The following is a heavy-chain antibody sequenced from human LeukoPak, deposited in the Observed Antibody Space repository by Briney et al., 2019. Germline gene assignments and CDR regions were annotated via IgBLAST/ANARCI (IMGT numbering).Heavy chain of an antibody. CDR1: GYTFTSYG. V-gene: IGHV1-18*01. CDR3: ARLINRGKGSQHLDY. D-gene: IGHD3-10*01. Sequence: GESLKISCKSSGYTFTSYGISWVRQAPGQGLEWMGWISAYNGNTNYAQKLQGRVTMTTDTSTSTAYMELRSLRSDDTAVYYCARLINRGKGSQHLDYWGQGTLVTVSS. CDR2: ISAYNGNT. J-gene: IGHJ4*02.